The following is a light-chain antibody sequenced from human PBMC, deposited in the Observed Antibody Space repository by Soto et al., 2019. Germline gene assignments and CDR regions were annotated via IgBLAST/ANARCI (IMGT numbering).Light chain of an antibody. Sequence: QSALTQPPSASGSPGQSVTISCTGTSSDVGGYNYVYWYQQHPGKAPKLMIYEVTKRPSGVPDRCSGSKSGNTASLTVSGLQAEDEADYYCSSYADSNSYVFGTGTKLTVL. V-gene: IGLV2-8*01. CDR3: SSYADSNSYV. CDR2: EVT. CDR1: SSDVGGYNY. J-gene: IGLJ1*01.